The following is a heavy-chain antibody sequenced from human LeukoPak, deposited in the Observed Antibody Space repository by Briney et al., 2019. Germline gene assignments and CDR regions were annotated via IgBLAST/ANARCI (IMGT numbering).Heavy chain of an antibody. CDR1: GYSFTTHY. Sequence: ASVKVSCRASGYSFTTHYIHWIRQTPGQGLEWMGHSNPDNVNTKYAPKFQGRVTMTRDTSIATVYMELSSLTSDDTAVYYCARDKAVTTELTQYFQHWGQGTLVTVSS. CDR3: ARDKAVTTELTQYFQH. CDR2: SNPDNVNT. D-gene: IGHD4-11*01. V-gene: IGHV1-2*06. J-gene: IGHJ1*01.